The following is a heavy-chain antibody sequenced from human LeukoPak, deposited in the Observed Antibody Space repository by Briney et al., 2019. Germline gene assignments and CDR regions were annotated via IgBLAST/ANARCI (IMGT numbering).Heavy chain of an antibody. CDR1: GGSISSYY. CDR2: IYYSGST. CDR3: ARDSGYTYYYYMDV. Sequence: SETLSLTCTVSGGSISSYYWGWIRQPPGKGLEWIGSIYYSGSTYYNPSLKSRVTISVDTSKNQFSLKLSSVTAADTAVYYCARDSGYTYYYYMDVWGKGTTVTVSS. V-gene: IGHV4-39*07. D-gene: IGHD5-12*01. J-gene: IGHJ6*03.